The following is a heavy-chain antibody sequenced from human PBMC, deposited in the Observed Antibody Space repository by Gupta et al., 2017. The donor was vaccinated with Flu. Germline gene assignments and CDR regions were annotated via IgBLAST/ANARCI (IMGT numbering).Heavy chain of an antibody. D-gene: IGHD6-19*01. Sequence: QITLKESGPTLVKPTQTLTLTCTFSGFSLSTSGVGVGWIRQPPGKALEWLALIYWNDDKRYSPSLKCRLNITKDTSNNQVVLTRTNMDPVDTATEYCAQSPDGGGWTPYWGQGTRCTVA. V-gene: IGHV2-5*01. J-gene: IGHJ4*02. CDR1: GFSLSTSGVG. CDR3: AQSPDGGGWTPY. CDR2: IYWNDDK.